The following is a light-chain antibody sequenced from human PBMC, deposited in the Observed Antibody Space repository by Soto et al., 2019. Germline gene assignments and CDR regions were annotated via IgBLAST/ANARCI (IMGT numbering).Light chain of an antibody. CDR2: EVS. CDR3: SSYAGSNNEV. Sequence: QSALTQPPSASGSPGQSVTISCTGTSSDVGGYNYVSWYQQHPGKAPKLMIYEVSKRPSGVPDRFSGSKSGNTASLTVSGLQAEDEPDYYCSSYAGSNNEVFGTGTKLTVL. V-gene: IGLV2-8*01. CDR1: SSDVGGYNY. J-gene: IGLJ1*01.